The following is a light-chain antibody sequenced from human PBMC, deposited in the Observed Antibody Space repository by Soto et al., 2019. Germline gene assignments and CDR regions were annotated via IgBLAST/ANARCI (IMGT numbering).Light chain of an antibody. CDR3: QQSYSTPIT. CDR1: QTISSW. J-gene: IGKJ4*01. V-gene: IGKV1-39*01. CDR2: AAS. Sequence: DIQMTHSPSTLSLSLEDRVTITCRASQTISSWLAWYQQKPGKAPKLLIYAASSLQSGVPSRFSGSGSGTDFTLTISSLQPEDFATYYCQQSYSTPITFGGGTKVDIK.